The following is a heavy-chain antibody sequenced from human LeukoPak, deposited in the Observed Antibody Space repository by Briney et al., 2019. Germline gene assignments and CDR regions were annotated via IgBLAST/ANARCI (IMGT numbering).Heavy chain of an antibody. J-gene: IGHJ4*02. D-gene: IGHD2-2*01. CDR2: IGGYGLNT. V-gene: IGHV3-23*01. Sequence: GGSLRLSCAGSGFPFRTYAMSWGRQAPGKVLEWVSAIGGYGLNTYYADSVNGRFPISRDNSKNTLYLQMNSLRAEDTAVYYCAKDLARTRGSPGVYWGQGNLVTVSS. CDR3: AKDLARTRGSPGVY. CDR1: GFPFRTYA.